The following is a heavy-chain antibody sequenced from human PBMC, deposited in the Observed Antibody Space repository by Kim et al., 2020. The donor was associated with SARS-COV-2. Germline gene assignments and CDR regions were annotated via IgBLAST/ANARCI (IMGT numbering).Heavy chain of an antibody. CDR3: ARGGTYYDILTGWGALGY. J-gene: IGHJ4*02. V-gene: IGHV3-33*01. Sequence: GGSLRLSCAASGFTFSSYGMHWVRQAPGKGLEWVAVIWYDGSNKYYADSVKGRFTISRDNSRNTLYLQMNSLRAEDTAVYYCARGGTYYDILTGWGALGYWGQGTLVTVSS. CDR1: GFTFSSYG. D-gene: IGHD3-9*01. CDR2: IWYDGSNK.